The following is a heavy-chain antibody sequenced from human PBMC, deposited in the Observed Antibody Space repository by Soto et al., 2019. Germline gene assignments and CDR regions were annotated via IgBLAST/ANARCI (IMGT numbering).Heavy chain of an antibody. V-gene: IGHV6-1*01. Sequence: PSKTLSLTCAISGDSVSSSSVTWNWIRQSPSRGLEWLGRTYYRSKWYNDYAESVKSRITINPDTSKNQFSLHLNSVTPEDTAVYYCVRLVGNSWLDFWGQGTLVTVSS. J-gene: IGHJ5*01. CDR3: VRLVGNSWLDF. D-gene: IGHD2-2*01. CDR1: GDSVSSSSVT. CDR2: TYYRSKWYN.